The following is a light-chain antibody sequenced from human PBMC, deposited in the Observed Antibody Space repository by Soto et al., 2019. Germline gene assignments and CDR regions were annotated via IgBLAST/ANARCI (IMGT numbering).Light chain of an antibody. Sequence: DILLTQFPGTLSLSPGERATLSCRASQTIPTGFLAWFQQKSGQAPRLLIYAASTRATGIPDRISGSGSGTDFTLTISRVEPEDFAVYYCQQYDTSPVTFGQGTNLEI. CDR1: QTIPTGF. CDR3: QQYDTSPVT. CDR2: AAS. J-gene: IGKJ2*01. V-gene: IGKV3-20*01.